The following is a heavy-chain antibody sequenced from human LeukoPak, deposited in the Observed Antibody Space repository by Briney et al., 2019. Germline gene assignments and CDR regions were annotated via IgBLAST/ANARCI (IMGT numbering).Heavy chain of an antibody. CDR2: MNPNSGNT. Sequence: ASVKVSCKASGYTFTSYVINGVRQATGRGLEGMGWMNPNSGNTGYAQKFQGRVTMTRNTSISTAYMELSSLRSEDTAVYYCARLGYSGIAGSFDYWGQGTLVTVSS. CDR3: ARLGYSGIAGSFDY. J-gene: IGHJ4*02. D-gene: IGHD5-12*01. CDR1: GYTFTSYV. V-gene: IGHV1-8*01.